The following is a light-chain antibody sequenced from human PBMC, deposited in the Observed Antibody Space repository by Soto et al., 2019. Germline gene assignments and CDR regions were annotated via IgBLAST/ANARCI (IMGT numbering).Light chain of an antibody. CDR1: QSVLYSSNNKNY. CDR2: WAS. Sequence: DIVMTQSPDSLAVSLGERATINCKSSQSVLYSSNNKNYLAWYQQKPGQPPKLLIYWASTRESGVPDRFSGSGSGTDFTLTISSLQAEDVAVYYCQQDYSPWAFGQGTKVEL. J-gene: IGKJ1*01. V-gene: IGKV4-1*01. CDR3: QQDYSPWA.